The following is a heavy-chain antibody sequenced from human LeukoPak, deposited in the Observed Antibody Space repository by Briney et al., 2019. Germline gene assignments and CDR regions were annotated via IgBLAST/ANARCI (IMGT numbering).Heavy chain of an antibody. CDR2: IYGSGIT. V-gene: IGHV4-4*07. Sequence: PSEILSLTCTVSGGSIISNYWSWIRQSAGTGLEWIGRIYGSGITDYNPSLKSRVTMSLDTSRKQSSLRLTSVTAADTAVYYCARLKFYDSTGYSPGYYMDVWGKGTTVSVFS. CDR3: ARLKFYDSTGYSPGYYMDV. CDR1: GGSIISNY. D-gene: IGHD3-22*01. J-gene: IGHJ6*03.